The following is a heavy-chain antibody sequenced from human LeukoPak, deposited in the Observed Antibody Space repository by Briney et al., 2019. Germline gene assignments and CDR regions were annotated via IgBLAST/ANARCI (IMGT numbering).Heavy chain of an antibody. CDR3: ARDGDYIMPPFDY. CDR2: IKQDGSET. D-gene: IGHD4-17*01. Sequence: TGGSLRLSCAASGFTFTRYWMSWVRQAPGRGLEWVANIKQDGSETHYVDSVKGRFTISRDNARNLVYLQMNSLSDDDTAVYYCARDGDYIMPPFDYWGQGILVTVSS. V-gene: IGHV3-7*01. J-gene: IGHJ4*02. CDR1: GFTFTRYW.